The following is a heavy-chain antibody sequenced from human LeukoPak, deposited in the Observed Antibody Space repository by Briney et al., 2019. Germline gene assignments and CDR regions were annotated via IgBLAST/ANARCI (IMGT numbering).Heavy chain of an antibody. J-gene: IGHJ4*02. Sequence: PSETLSLTCNVSGDSMSIYYWSWIRQPPGKGLEWIGYIYHSGITSYNPSLKSRVTISVDTSKNQFSLKLNSVTAADTAVYYCARLVAGPYFDYWGQGTLVTVSS. D-gene: IGHD2-21*01. CDR1: GDSMSIYY. CDR3: ARLVAGPYFDY. CDR2: IYHSGIT. V-gene: IGHV4-59*08.